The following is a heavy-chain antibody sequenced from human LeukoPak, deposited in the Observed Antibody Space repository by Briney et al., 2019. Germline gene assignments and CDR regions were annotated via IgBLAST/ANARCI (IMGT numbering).Heavy chain of an antibody. CDR2: ISGSGSST. V-gene: IGHV3-23*01. Sequence: GGSLRLSCAASGFTFSSYAMSWVRQAPGKGLEWVSSISGSGSSTYYADSVKGRFTISRDNSKNTLFLQMNSLKADDAAVYYCAKGGGGVLASWGQGTLVTVSS. J-gene: IGHJ4*02. CDR1: GFTFSSYA. D-gene: IGHD3-16*01. CDR3: AKGGGGVLAS.